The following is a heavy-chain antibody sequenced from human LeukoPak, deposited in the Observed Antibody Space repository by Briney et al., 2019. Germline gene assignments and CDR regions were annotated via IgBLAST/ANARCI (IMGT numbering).Heavy chain of an antibody. CDR1: GGSISSGDYY. J-gene: IGHJ4*02. D-gene: IGHD3-22*01. CDR2: IYYSGST. Sequence: ESSETLSLTCTVSGGSISSGDYYWRWIRQPPGKGLEWIAYIYYSGSTYYNPSLKSRVTISVDTSKNQFSLKLSSVTAADTAVYYCASLDSSGYYFLDYWGQGTLVTVSS. CDR3: ASLDSSGYYFLDY. V-gene: IGHV4-30-4*08.